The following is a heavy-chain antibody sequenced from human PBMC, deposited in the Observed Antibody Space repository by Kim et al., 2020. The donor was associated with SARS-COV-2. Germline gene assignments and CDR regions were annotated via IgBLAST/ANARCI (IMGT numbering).Heavy chain of an antibody. CDR1: GFTFTNYW. J-gene: IGHJ4*02. CDR3: ASGGWLDY. Sequence: GGSLRLSCAVSGFTFTNYWMSWVRQAPGRGLEWVANINEDGSEKYYVDSVKGRFTISRDNAKSSHSLQMNSLSAEDTAVYYCASGGWLDYWGQGTRVTVS. CDR2: INEDGSEK. V-gene: IGHV3-7*01. D-gene: IGHD6-19*01.